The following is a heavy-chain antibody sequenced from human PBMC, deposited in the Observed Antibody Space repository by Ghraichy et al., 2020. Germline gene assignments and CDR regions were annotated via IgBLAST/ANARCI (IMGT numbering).Heavy chain of an antibody. CDR1: GFTFSSYG. D-gene: IGHD3-22*01. CDR3: ARDPYYDSSGYSYDY. J-gene: IGHJ4*02. Sequence: GESLNISCAASGFTFSSYGMHWVRQAPGKGLEWVAVIWYDGSNKYYADSVKGRFTISRDNSKNTLYLQMNSLRAEDTAVYYCARDPYYDSSGYSYDYWGQGTLVTVSS. CDR2: IWYDGSNK. V-gene: IGHV3-33*01.